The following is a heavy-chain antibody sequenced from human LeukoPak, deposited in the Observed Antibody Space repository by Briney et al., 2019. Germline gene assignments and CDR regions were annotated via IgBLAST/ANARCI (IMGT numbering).Heavy chain of an antibody. CDR2: IVPILRLA. CDR3: ARVPQGGSNPNWFDP. CDR1: GDTFSDYA. V-gene: IGHV1-69*04. Sequence: SVKVSCKASGDTFSDYAISWVRQAPGPGLEWMGRIVPILRLANYAQKFQGGVTTTADKSTSTVYMELSSLRSEDTAVYYCARVPQGGSNPNWFDPWGQGTLVTVSS. D-gene: IGHD2-15*01. J-gene: IGHJ5*02.